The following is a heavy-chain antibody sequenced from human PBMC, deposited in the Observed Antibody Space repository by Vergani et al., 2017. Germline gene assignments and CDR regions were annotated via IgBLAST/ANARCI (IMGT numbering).Heavy chain of an antibody. V-gene: IGHV3-15*01. CDR3: TADVDGWSSGIDF. D-gene: IGHD6-25*01. CDR2: IKRKADGGTT. J-gene: IGHJ4*02. CDR1: GITFSNAW. Sequence: EVQLVESGGGLVKPGGSLRVSCAVSGITFSNAWMSWVRQTPGKGLEWLGLIKRKADGGTTDYPAPVKGKFIISRDDSKNTLYLDIKSLKVDDTAVYYCTADVDGWSSGIDFWGQGTLVTVSS.